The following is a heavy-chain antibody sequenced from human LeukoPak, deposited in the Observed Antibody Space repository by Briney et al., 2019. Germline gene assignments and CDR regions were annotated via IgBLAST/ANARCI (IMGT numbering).Heavy chain of an antibody. V-gene: IGHV3-7*05. CDR3: VRHIDF. CDR2: INPGGSEK. CDR1: GFTFTTYW. Sequence: GGSLKLSCAASGFTFTTYWMSWVAQAPGKGPEWVATINPGGSEKDYVDSLKGRFTISRDNAENSVSLQMSTLGAEDTAVYYCVRHIDFWGQGTLVIVSS. J-gene: IGHJ4*02.